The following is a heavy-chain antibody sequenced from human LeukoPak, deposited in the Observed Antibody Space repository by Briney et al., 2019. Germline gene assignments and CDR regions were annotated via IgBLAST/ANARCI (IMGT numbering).Heavy chain of an antibody. V-gene: IGHV4-34*01. CDR1: GGSFSGYY. CDR3: ARGSMVRGVTAVDY. Sequence: SETLSLTCAVYGGSFSGYYWSWIRQPPGKWLEWIGEINHSGSTNYNPSLKSRVTISVDTSKNQFSLKLSSVTAADTAVYYCARGSMVRGVTAVDYWGQGTLVTVSS. CDR2: INHSGST. D-gene: IGHD3-10*01. J-gene: IGHJ4*02.